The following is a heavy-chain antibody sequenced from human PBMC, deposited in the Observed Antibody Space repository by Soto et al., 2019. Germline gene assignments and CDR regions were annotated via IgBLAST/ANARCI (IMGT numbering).Heavy chain of an antibody. J-gene: IGHJ4*02. CDR2: IYYSGST. D-gene: IGHD2-21*02. Sequence: SETLSLTCTVSGGSISSGGYYWSWIRQHPGKGLEWIGYIYYSGSTYYNPSLKSRVTISVDTSKNQFSLKLSSVTAADTAVYYCSVVTAISGLDYWGQGTLVTV. CDR1: GGSISSGGYY. V-gene: IGHV4-31*03. CDR3: SVVTAISGLDY.